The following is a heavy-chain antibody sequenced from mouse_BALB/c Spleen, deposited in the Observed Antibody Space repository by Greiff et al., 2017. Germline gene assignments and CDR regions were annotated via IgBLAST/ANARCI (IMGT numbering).Heavy chain of an antibody. CDR1: GFNIKDYY. V-gene: IGHV14-4*02. CDR3: NALTTVVATDY. J-gene: IGHJ2*01. D-gene: IGHD1-1*01. Sequence: EVQLVESGAELVRSGASVKLSCTASGFNIKDYYMHWVKQRPEQGLEWIGWIDPENGDTEYAPKFQGKATMTADTSSNTAYLQLSSLTSEDTAVYYCNALTTVVATDYWGQGTTLTVSS. CDR2: IDPENGDT.